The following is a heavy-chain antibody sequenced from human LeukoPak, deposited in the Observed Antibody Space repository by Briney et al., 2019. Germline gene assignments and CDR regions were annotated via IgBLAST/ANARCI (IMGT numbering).Heavy chain of an antibody. CDR1: GYTFTNYA. D-gene: IGHD3-16*02. Sequence: GASVKVSCKASGYTFTNYAMNWVRQAPGQGLEWMGWIHPSTGNPTYAQGFTGRFVFSLDTSVSTTYLQISSLKAEDTAVYYCARAFQSLGGLSLPDYWGQRTLVTVSS. J-gene: IGHJ4*02. CDR3: ARAFQSLGGLSLPDY. V-gene: IGHV7-4-1*02. CDR2: IHPSTGNP.